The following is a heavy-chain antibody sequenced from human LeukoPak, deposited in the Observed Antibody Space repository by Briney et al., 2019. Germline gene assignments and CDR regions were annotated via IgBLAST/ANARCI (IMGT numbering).Heavy chain of an antibody. CDR2: ISSGGSTL. J-gene: IGHJ4*02. V-gene: IGHV3-48*03. CDR1: GFTFSHSE. Sequence: GGSLRLSCAASGFTFSHSEMIWVRQAPGKGLEWVSYISSGGSTLYYADSVKGRFTISRDNAKNSLYLQMNSLRAEDTGVYYCARVQLWSDYWGQGTLVTVSP. D-gene: IGHD3-10*01. CDR3: ARVQLWSDY.